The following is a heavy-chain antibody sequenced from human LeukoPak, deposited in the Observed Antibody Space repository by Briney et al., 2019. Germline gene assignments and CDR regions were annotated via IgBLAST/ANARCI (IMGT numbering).Heavy chain of an antibody. CDR1: GGTFSSYA. Sequence: SVKVSCKASGGTFSSYAISWVRQAPGQGLEWMGGIIPIFGTANYAQKFQGRVTITADKSTSTAYMELSSLRAEDTAVYYCARDLGSSWYPGWFDPWGQGTLVTVSS. CDR2: IIPIFGTA. CDR3: ARDLGSSWYPGWFDP. D-gene: IGHD6-13*01. V-gene: IGHV1-69*06. J-gene: IGHJ5*02.